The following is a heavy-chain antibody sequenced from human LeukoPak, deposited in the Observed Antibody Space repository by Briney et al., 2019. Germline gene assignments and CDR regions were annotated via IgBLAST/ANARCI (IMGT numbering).Heavy chain of an antibody. V-gene: IGHV1-18*01. J-gene: IGHJ4*02. D-gene: IGHD4-17*01. Sequence: ASVKVSCKASGYTFTSYGISWVRQAPGQGLEWMGWVSAHNGNTNHAQKLQGRVTMTTDTSTSTAYMELRSLRSDDTAVYYCARDLRLRGHFGTVDYWGQGTLVTVSS. CDR2: VSAHNGNT. CDR1: GYTFTSYG. CDR3: ARDLRLRGHFGTVDY.